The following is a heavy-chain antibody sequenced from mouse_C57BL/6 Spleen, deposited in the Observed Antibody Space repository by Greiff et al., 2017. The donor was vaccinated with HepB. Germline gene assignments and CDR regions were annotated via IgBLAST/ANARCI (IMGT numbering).Heavy chain of an antibody. CDR2: IDPSDSYT. CDR1: GYTFTSYW. V-gene: IGHV1-59*01. J-gene: IGHJ3*01. D-gene: IGHD2-4*01. CDR3: ARSYYDYDVEGFAY. Sequence: QVQLQQPGAELVRPGTSVKLSCKASGYTFTSYWMHWVKQRPGQGLEWIGVIDPSDSYTNYNQKFKGKATLTVDTSSSTAYMQLSSLTSEDSAVYYCARSYYDYDVEGFAYWGQGTLVTVSA.